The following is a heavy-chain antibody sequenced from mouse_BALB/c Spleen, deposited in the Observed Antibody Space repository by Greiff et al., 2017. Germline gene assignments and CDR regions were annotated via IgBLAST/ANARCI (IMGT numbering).Heavy chain of an antibody. CDR3: ARSKDHYYGVFAY. CDR2: INPNNGGT. CDR1: GYTFTDYN. J-gene: IGHJ3*01. V-gene: IGHV1-18*01. Sequence: EVQLQQSGPELVKPGASVKLPCTASGYTFTDYNMDWVKQSHGKSLEWIGDINPNNGGTIYNQKFKGKATLTVDKSSSTAYMELRSLTSEDTAVYYCARSKDHYYGVFAYWGQGTLVTVSA. D-gene: IGHD1-2*01.